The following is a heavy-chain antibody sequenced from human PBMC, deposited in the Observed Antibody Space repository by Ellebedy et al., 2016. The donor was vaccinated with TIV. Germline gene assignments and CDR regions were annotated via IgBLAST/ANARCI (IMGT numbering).Heavy chain of an antibody. J-gene: IGHJ4*02. Sequence: MPSETLSLTCTVSGGSISSYYWSWIRQPPGKGLEWIGYIYYSGSTNYNPSLKSRVTISVDTSKNQFSLKLSSVTAADTAVYYCARYPGYSSSWYDYWGQGTLVTVSS. CDR2: IYYSGST. D-gene: IGHD6-13*01. CDR1: GGSISSYY. CDR3: ARYPGYSSSWYDY. V-gene: IGHV4-59*01.